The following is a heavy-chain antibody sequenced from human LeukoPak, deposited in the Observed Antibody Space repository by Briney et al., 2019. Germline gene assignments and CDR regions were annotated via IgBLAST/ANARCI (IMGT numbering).Heavy chain of an antibody. Sequence: ASVKVSCKASGYTFSSYDINWVRQATGQGLEWMGWMNPSTGNTGYAQKFQGRVTMTRDTSTSTAYMELSSLKSEDTAVYYCARLSETPAFYPGGRYLYLAYWGQGAQVNVSS. J-gene: IGHJ4*01. D-gene: IGHD3-16*02. V-gene: IGHV1-8*01. CDR3: ARLSETPAFYPGGRYLYLAY. CDR2: MNPSTGNT. CDR1: GYTFSSYD.